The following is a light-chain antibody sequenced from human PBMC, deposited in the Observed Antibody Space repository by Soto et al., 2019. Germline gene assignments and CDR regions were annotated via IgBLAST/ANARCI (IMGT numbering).Light chain of an antibody. V-gene: IGKV1-39*01. J-gene: IGKJ1*01. Sequence: DIQMTQSPSSLSASVGDRVTITCRASLTISSYLNLYQQKSGKAPKLLISAASSLESGVPPRFSGSGSGTDFTLTITSLQPEDFATYYCQQSHSIPWTFGQGTKVDI. CDR2: AAS. CDR1: LTISSY. CDR3: QQSHSIPWT.